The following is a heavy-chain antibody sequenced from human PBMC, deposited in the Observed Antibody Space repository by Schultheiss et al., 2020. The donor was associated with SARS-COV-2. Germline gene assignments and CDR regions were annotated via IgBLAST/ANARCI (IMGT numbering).Heavy chain of an antibody. J-gene: IGHJ4*02. D-gene: IGHD4-23*01. Sequence: GGSLRLSCAASGFTFSSYAMSWVRQAPGKGLEWVSSISSSSSYIYYADSVKGRFTISRDNAKNTLYLQMNSLTPEDTAVYFCASPATLVTYFEFWGQGTLVTVSS. CDR2: ISSSSSYI. CDR1: GFTFSSYA. CDR3: ASPATLVTYFEF. V-gene: IGHV3-21*01.